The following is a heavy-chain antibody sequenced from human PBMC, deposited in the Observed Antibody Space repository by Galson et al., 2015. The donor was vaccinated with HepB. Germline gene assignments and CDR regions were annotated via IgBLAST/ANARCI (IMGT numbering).Heavy chain of an antibody. CDR2: ISGSGDST. CDR1: GFTFNRFP. J-gene: IGHJ4*02. CDR3: AKGASITMIVVVHNDY. D-gene: IGHD3-22*01. V-gene: IGHV3-23*01. Sequence: SLRLSCAASGFTFNRFPIHWVRQAPGKGLEWVSTISGSGDSTYYADSVKGRFTISRANSKNTLYLQMNSLRAEDTAVYYCAKGASITMIVVVHNDYWGQGTLVTVSS.